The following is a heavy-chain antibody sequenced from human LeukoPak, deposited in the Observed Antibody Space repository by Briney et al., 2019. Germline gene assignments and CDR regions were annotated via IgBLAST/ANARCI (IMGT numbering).Heavy chain of an antibody. V-gene: IGHV3-30*01. Sequence: GRSLRLSCAASGFTFSSYVMHWVRQAPGKGLEWVAVISFDGSHEYYADSVKGRFTISRDNSKNTLYLQMNSLRAEGTAVYYCARVVNYDFWSGYWDYWGQGTLVTVSS. D-gene: IGHD3-3*01. CDR3: ARVVNYDFWSGYWDY. CDR1: GFTFSSYV. J-gene: IGHJ4*02. CDR2: ISFDGSHE.